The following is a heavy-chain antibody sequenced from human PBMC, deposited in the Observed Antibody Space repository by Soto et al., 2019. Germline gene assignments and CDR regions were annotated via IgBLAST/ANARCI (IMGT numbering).Heavy chain of an antibody. D-gene: IGHD4-17*01. V-gene: IGHV4-59*08. CDR1: AGSVSGYY. CDR3: TRHDGNYRNVLDY. Sequence: QVQLRESGPGLVKPSETLSLTCTVSAGSVSGYYWSWIRQPPGKAPEWIGYVRYTGRTKYNPSLSNRVTISVDVSNNQFSLSLSSVTAVDTAVYYCTRHDGNYRNVLDYWGQGALVTVSS. CDR2: VRYTGRT. J-gene: IGHJ4*02.